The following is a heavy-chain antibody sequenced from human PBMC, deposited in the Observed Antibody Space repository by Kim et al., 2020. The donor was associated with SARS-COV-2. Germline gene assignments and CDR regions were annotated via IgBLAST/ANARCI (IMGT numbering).Heavy chain of an antibody. CDR1: GGSINSYY. D-gene: IGHD1-26*01. J-gene: IGHJ4*02. V-gene: IGHV4-59*01. CDR2: IYYTRST. Sequence: SETLSLTCTVSGGSINSYYWSWIRQPPEKGLEWIGYIYYTRSTNYNPSLSSRVTLSVDASKNQFSLKLTSVTAADTAVYYCARGGWSLDSWGQGTLVTVSS. CDR3: ARGGWSLDS.